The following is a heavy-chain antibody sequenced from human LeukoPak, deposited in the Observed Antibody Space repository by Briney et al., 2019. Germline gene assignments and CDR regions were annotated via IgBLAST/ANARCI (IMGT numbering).Heavy chain of an antibody. Sequence: SETLSLTCTVSGGSISSYYWSWIRQPPGKGLEWIGYIYYSGSTYYNPSLKSRVTISVDTSKNQFSLKLSSVTAADTAVYYCARYHDSSGYYDRHFDYWGQGTLVTVSS. CDR3: ARYHDSSGYYDRHFDY. D-gene: IGHD3-22*01. J-gene: IGHJ4*02. CDR2: IYYSGST. CDR1: GGSISSYY. V-gene: IGHV4-59*04.